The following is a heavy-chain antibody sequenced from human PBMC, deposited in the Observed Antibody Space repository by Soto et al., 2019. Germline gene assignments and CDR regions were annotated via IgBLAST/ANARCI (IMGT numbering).Heavy chain of an antibody. J-gene: IGHJ6*02. D-gene: IGHD3-9*01. V-gene: IGHV4-59*01. Sequence: SETLSLTCTVSGGSLSSYYWTWIRQPPGKGLEWIGYVYSGGGTNYSPSFMGRVTISVDTTDNQFSLKLNSVTAADTAVYYCAREKTPMSPHYFYYGMDVWGQGTTVTVSS. CDR3: AREKTPMSPHYFYYGMDV. CDR2: VYSGGGT. CDR1: GGSLSSYY.